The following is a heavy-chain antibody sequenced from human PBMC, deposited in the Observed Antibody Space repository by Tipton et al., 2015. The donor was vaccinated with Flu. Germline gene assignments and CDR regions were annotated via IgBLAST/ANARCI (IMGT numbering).Heavy chain of an antibody. V-gene: IGHV3-48*02. CDR3: ARSGTYFDY. CDR1: GFTFSSYS. Sequence: SLRLSCAASGFTFSSYSMNWVRQAPGKGLERVSYISSGSTVINYADTVKGRFTISRDNAKNSVYLQMNSLRDEDTAVYYCARSGTYFDYWGQGILVTVSS. CDR2: ISSGSTVI. J-gene: IGHJ4*02. D-gene: IGHD1-26*01.